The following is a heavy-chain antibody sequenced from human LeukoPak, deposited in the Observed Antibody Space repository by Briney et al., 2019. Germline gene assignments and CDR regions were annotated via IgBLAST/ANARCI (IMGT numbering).Heavy chain of an antibody. V-gene: IGHV3-30*18. J-gene: IGHJ3*02. Sequence: QPGRSLRLSCAASGFTFSSYGMHWVRQAPGKGLEWVAVVSYDGSKKYYADSVKGRFTISRDSSKNMLYLQMNSLRVEDTAVYYCAKGFSSGPWDACDIWGQGTMVTVSS. D-gene: IGHD3-22*01. CDR1: GFTFSSYG. CDR2: VSYDGSKK. CDR3: AKGFSSGPWDACDI.